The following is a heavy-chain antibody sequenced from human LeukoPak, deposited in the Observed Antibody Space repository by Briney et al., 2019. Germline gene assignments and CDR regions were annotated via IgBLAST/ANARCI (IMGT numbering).Heavy chain of an antibody. D-gene: IGHD2-8*01. CDR1: GGSISSYY. Sequence: SETLSLTCTVSGGSISSYYWSWIRQPPGKGLEWVGYIYYSGSTNYNPSLKSRVTISVDTSKNQFSLKLSSVTAADTAVYYCARDYCTNGVCWDGAFDIWGQGTMVTVSS. J-gene: IGHJ3*02. CDR3: ARDYCTNGVCWDGAFDI. V-gene: IGHV4-59*01. CDR2: IYYSGST.